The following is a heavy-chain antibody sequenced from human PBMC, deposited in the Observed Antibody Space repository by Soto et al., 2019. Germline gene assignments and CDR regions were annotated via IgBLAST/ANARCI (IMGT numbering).Heavy chain of an antibody. CDR2: IYGSGDT. CDR1: GLIVGDNY. V-gene: IGHV3-66*01. D-gene: IGHD2-8*01. J-gene: IGHJ5*02. CDR3: APDPGYGRGVSFDP. Sequence: EVQLVESGGGLVQPGGSLRLSCAASGLIVGDNYMSWVRQAPGKGLEGNSVIYGSGDTYYADSVKGRLTISRDNSRNTLYFQINDLRVEETAIYYCAPDPGYGRGVSFDPWGQGIPVTVSS.